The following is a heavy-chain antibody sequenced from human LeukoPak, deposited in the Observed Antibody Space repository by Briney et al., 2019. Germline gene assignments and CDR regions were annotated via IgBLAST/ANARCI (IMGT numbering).Heavy chain of an antibody. CDR1: GYTFTDSY. J-gene: IGHJ4*02. D-gene: IGHD3-10*01. V-gene: IGHV1-2*02. Sequence: ASVKVSCKASGYTFTDSYTHWVRQAPGQGLEWMGWINPKTGGTNYAQRFQGRVTMTRDTSIRTAYMELNSLRSDDTAVYYCARDGRLTIFVRGIITEGSTPKNWGQGTLVTVSS. CDR3: ARDGRLTIFVRGIITEGSTPKN. CDR2: INPKTGGT.